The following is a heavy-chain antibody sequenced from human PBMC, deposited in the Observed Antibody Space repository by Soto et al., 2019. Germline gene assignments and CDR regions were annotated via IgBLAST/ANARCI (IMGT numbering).Heavy chain of an antibody. V-gene: IGHV1-46*03. CDR1: GGTFSSYA. CDR3: ALGRETYDSSGYYYLHAFDI. CDR2: INPSGGST. Sequence: ASVKVSCKASGGTFSSYAISWVRQAPGQGLEWMGIINPSGGSTSYAQKFQGRVTMTRDTSTSTVYMELSSLRSEDTAVYYCALGRETYDSSGYYYLHAFDIWGQGTMVTVSS. J-gene: IGHJ3*02. D-gene: IGHD3-22*01.